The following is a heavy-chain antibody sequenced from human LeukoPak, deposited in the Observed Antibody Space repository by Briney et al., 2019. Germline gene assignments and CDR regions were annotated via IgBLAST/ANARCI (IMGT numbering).Heavy chain of an antibody. D-gene: IGHD3-9*01. J-gene: IGHJ4*02. Sequence: ASVKVSCKASGYTFTGYYMHWVRQAPGQGLEWMGWINPNSGGTNYAQKFQGRVTMTRDTSISTAYMELSRLRSDDTAVYYCARARGGLRYFDWLPPVDFDYWGQGTLVTVSS. V-gene: IGHV1-2*02. CDR3: ARARGGLRYFDWLPPVDFDY. CDR2: INPNSGGT. CDR1: GYTFTGYY.